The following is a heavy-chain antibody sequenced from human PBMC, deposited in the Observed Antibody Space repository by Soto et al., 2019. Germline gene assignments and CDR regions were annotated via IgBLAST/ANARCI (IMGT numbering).Heavy chain of an antibody. J-gene: IGHJ4*02. CDR2: IYYSGST. CDR1: GGSISSYY. Sequence: PSETLSLSCTVSGGSISSYYWSWIRQPPGKGLEWIGYIYYSGSTNYNPSLKSRVTISVDTSKNQFSLKLSSVTAADTAVYYCARGAAAGTFDYWGQGTLVTVS. CDR3: ARGAAAGTFDY. V-gene: IGHV4-59*01. D-gene: IGHD6-13*01.